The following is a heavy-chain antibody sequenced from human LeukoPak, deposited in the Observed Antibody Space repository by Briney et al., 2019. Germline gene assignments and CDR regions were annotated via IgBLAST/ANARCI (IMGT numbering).Heavy chain of an antibody. CDR3: ARPLNYGDYDAFDI. CDR2: IIPIFGTA. D-gene: IGHD4-17*01. J-gene: IGHJ3*02. CDR1: GGTFSSYA. V-gene: IGHV1-69*05. Sequence: GSSVKVSCKASGGTFSSYAISWVRQAPGQGLEWMGGIIPIFGTANYAQKFQGRVTITTDESTSTAYMELSSLKASDTAMYYCARPLNYGDYDAFDIWGQGTMVTVSS.